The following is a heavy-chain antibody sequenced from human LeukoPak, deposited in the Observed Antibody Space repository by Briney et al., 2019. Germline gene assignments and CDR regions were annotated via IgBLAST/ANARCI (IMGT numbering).Heavy chain of an antibody. Sequence: ASVKVSCKASGYTFAGQYMHWVRQAPGQGLEWMGWISLNSGGTNYAQKFQDRVTMTRDTSISTTYMQLSRLRSDDTAVYFCARWLRAFDDNLRRAFDIWGQGTMVTVSS. D-gene: IGHD3-9*01. CDR2: ISLNSGGT. J-gene: IGHJ3*02. CDR1: GYTFAGQY. CDR3: ARWLRAFDDNLRRAFDI. V-gene: IGHV1-2*02.